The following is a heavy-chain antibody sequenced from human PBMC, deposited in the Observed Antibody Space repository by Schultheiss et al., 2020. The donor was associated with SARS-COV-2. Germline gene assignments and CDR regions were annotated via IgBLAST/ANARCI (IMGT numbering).Heavy chain of an antibody. V-gene: IGHV4-59*12. Sequence: SETLSLTCTVSGGSISRYYWSWIRQPPGKGLEWIGYIYYSGSTNYNPSLKSRVTISVDTSKNQFSLKLSSVTPEDTAVYYCARVSYYYYGMDVWGQGTTVTVSS. CDR2: IYYSGST. CDR3: ARVSYYYYGMDV. CDR1: GGSISRYY. J-gene: IGHJ6*02.